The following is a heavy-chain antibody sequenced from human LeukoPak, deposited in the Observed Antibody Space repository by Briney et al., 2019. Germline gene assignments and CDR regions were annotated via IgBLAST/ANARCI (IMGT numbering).Heavy chain of an antibody. Sequence: GGSLRLSCAASGFIFRNYWMTWVRQAPGKGLEWVAKINQDGSETYYVDSVKGRFTISRDNVKSSLYLQMNSLRADDMAVYCCARGGGQQLEYWGQGALVTVSS. J-gene: IGHJ4*02. CDR1: GFIFRNYW. CDR2: INQDGSET. V-gene: IGHV3-7*03. D-gene: IGHD6-13*01. CDR3: ARGGGQQLEY.